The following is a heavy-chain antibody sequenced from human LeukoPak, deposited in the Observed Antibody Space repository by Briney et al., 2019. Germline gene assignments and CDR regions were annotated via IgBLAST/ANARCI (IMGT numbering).Heavy chain of an antibody. CDR3: ARDRKKRVDY. CDR2: ISSSSSYI. D-gene: IGHD1-14*01. Sequence: GGSLRLSCAASGFTISSYSMNWVRQAPGKGLEWVSSISSSSSYIYYADSVKGRFTISRDNAKNSLYLQMNSLRAEDTAVYYCARDRKKRVDYWGQGTLVTVSS. V-gene: IGHV3-21*01. J-gene: IGHJ4*02. CDR1: GFTISSYS.